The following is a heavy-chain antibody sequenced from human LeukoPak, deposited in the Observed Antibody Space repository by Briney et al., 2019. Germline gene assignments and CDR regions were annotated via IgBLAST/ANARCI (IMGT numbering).Heavy chain of an antibody. Sequence: ASVTVSCKASGYTFTGNPLHWVRQAPGQGLEWLGWINPNSGGTNYAQKFQGRVTMTRDTSISTAYMELSRLRSDDTAVYYCARLVPAATDFDYWGQGTLVTVSS. CDR3: ARLVPAATDFDY. J-gene: IGHJ4*02. D-gene: IGHD2-2*01. V-gene: IGHV1-2*02. CDR2: INPNSGGT. CDR1: GYTFTGNP.